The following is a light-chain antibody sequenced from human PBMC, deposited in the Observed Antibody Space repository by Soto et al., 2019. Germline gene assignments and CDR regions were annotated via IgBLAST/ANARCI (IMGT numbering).Light chain of an antibody. CDR2: DVS. CDR3: CSYAGTYSYV. Sequence: QSALTQPRSVSGSPGQSVTVSCTGTSSDVGDYDFVSWFQQRPGKAPKLMIYDVSKRPSGVPDRFSGSKSGNTASLPISGLQTDDDADYYCCSYAGTYSYVFGPGTKGTVL. V-gene: IGLV2-11*01. CDR1: SSDVGDYDF. J-gene: IGLJ1*01.